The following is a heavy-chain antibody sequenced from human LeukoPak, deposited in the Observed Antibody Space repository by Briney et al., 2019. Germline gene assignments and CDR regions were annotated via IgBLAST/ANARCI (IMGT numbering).Heavy chain of an antibody. V-gene: IGHV3-53*01. D-gene: IGHD1-26*01. J-gene: IGHJ4*02. Sequence: GGSLRLPCAASGFTVSSNYMSWVRQAPGKGLEWVSLIYSGGSTYYADSVKGRFTTSRDNSKNTLFLQMNSLRAEDTAVYYCALGATIRVFDYWGQGTLVTVSS. CDR2: IYSGGST. CDR3: ALGATIRVFDY. CDR1: GFTVSSNY.